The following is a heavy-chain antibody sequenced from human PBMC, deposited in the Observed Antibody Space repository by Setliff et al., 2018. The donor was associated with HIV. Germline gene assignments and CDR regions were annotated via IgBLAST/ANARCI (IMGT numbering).Heavy chain of an antibody. Sequence: GESLKISCAASGFSFSTSTMNWVRQAPGKGLEWVSSISSSSSYIYYADSVKGRFTISRDNSKKMLYLQMNSLRAEDTAVYYCAKCGGTCWHNFFGPWGQGTLVTVSS. CDR1: GFSFSTST. CDR2: ISSSSSYI. CDR3: AKCGGTCWHNFFGP. D-gene: IGHD2-15*01. V-gene: IGHV3-21*04. J-gene: IGHJ5*02.